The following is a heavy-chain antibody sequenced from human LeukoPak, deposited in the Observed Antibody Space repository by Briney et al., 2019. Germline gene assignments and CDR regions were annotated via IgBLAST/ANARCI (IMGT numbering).Heavy chain of an antibody. V-gene: IGHV1-46*01. CDR3: ARVGGGYDSSGGY. CDR1: GYTFTSYY. D-gene: IGHD5-12*01. Sequence: GASVKVSCKASGYTFTSYYMHWVRQAPGQGLEWMGIINPSGGTTSYAQRFQGRVTMTRDTTTTTVYMELSSLRYDDTAVYYCARVGGGYDSSGGYWGQGTLVTVSS. J-gene: IGHJ4*02. CDR2: INPSGGTT.